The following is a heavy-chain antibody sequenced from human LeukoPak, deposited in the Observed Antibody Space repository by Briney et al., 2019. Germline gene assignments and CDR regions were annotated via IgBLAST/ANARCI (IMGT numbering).Heavy chain of an antibody. Sequence: GGSLRLSFAASGFTFINAWMSWVRQAPGKGREWVGRIKSKTDGGTTDYAAPVKGRFTISRDDSKNTLYLQMNSLKTEDTAVYYCTTDLGYNSFDYWGQGTLVTVSS. CDR1: GFTFINAW. CDR3: TTDLGYNSFDY. CDR2: IKSKTDGGTT. V-gene: IGHV3-15*01. D-gene: IGHD5-24*01. J-gene: IGHJ4*02.